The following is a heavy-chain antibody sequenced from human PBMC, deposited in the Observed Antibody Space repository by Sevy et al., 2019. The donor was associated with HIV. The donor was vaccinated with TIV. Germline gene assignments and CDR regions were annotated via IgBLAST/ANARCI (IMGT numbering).Heavy chain of an antibody. Sequence: GGSLRLSCAASGXXFTIYAMTWVRQAPGRGLEWVSVISGSGASTHYTDSVKGRFTISRDNSKNTLYLQMNSLRAEDTALYYCAKDRNQWGSXCDYWGQGTLVTVSS. J-gene: IGHJ4*02. V-gene: IGHV3-23*01. CDR3: AKDRNQWGSXCDY. D-gene: IGHD6-13*01. CDR1: GXXFTIYA. CDR2: ISGSGAST.